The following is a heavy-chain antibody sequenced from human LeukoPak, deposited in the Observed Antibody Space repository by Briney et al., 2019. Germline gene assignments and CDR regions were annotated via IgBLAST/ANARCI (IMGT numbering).Heavy chain of an antibody. CDR1: GGSISSGSYY. CDR2: IYTSGST. J-gene: IGHJ6*03. CDR3: ARDPHPGYGDYYYYFYMDV. D-gene: IGHD4-17*01. V-gene: IGHV4-61*02. Sequence: SETLSLTCTVSGGSISSGSYYWSWIRQPAGKGLEWIGRIYTSGSTNYNPSLKSRVTISYTSKNQFSLKLNSVTAADTAVYYCARDPHPGYGDYYYYFYMDVWGTGTTVTVSS.